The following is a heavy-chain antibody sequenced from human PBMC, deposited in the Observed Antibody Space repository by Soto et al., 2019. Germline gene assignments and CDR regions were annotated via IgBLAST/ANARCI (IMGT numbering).Heavy chain of an antibody. J-gene: IGHJ6*02. V-gene: IGHV3-23*01. Sequence: PGGSLRLSCAASGFTFSSYAMSWVRQAPGKGLEWVSAISGSGGSTYYADSVKGRFTISRDNSKNTLYLQMNSLRAEDTAVYYCAKSFNSNYHYYYYGMDVWAKGPRSPSP. CDR3: AKSFNSNYHYYYYGMDV. CDR2: ISGSGGST. CDR1: GFTFSSYA. D-gene: IGHD4-4*01.